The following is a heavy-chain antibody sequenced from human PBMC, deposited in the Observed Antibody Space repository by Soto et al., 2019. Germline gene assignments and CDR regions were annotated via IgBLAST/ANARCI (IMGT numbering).Heavy chain of an antibody. Sequence: PGGSLRLSCAASGFTFSSYGMHWVRQAPGKGLEWVAVISYDGINKYYADSVKGRFTISRDNSKNTLYLQMNSLRAEDTAVYYCAKDLTGTTRYYYYGMDVWGQGTTVTVSS. V-gene: IGHV3-30*18. CDR1: GFTFSSYG. CDR2: ISYDGINK. CDR3: AKDLTGTTRYYYYGMDV. J-gene: IGHJ6*02. D-gene: IGHD1-1*01.